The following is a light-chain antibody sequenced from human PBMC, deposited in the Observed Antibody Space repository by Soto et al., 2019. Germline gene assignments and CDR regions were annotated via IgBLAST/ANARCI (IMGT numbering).Light chain of an antibody. CDR3: QHRSNWPLT. Sequence: EIVLTQSPATLSLSPGERATLSCRASQYVTNYLAWYQQKPGRAPRLLIYDASNRATGIPARFSGSGSGTDFTLTISSLEPEDFAVYYCQHRSNWPLTFGGGTKVEI. V-gene: IGKV3-11*01. CDR2: DAS. CDR1: QYVTNY. J-gene: IGKJ4*01.